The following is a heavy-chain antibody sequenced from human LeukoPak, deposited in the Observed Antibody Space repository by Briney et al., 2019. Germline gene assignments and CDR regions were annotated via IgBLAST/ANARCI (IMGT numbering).Heavy chain of an antibody. D-gene: IGHD3-16*01. CDR2: IIPIFGTA. V-gene: IGHV1-69*06. CDR1: GGTFSSYA. J-gene: IGHJ4*02. CDR3: ASTDESLGAFDY. Sequence: ASVKVTCKASGGTFSSYAISWVRQAPGQGLEWMGGIIPIFGTANYAQKFQGRVTITADKSTSTAYMELSSLRSEDTAVYYCASTDESLGAFDYWGQGTLVTVSS.